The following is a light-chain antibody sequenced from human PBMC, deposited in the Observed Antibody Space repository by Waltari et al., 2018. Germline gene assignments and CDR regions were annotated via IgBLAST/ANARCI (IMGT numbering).Light chain of an antibody. CDR1: QSISRF. J-gene: IGKJ2*01. CDR2: TAS. Sequence: DIQMTQSPSSLSASVGDRVTITCRAGQSISRFLNWYQQKPGEAPKILIYTASSLRSGVPSRFSGSGSGTDFTLTISSLQPEDFATYYCQHSYRPPYIFGQGTKLEIK. CDR3: QHSYRPPYI. V-gene: IGKV1-39*01.